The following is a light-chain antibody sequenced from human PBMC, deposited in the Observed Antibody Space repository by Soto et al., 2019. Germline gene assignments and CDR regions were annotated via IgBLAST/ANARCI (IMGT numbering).Light chain of an antibody. CDR2: DAS. J-gene: IGKJ5*01. V-gene: IGKV1-5*01. Sequence: DRVTITCRASQSISSWLAWYQQKPGKAPKLLIYDASSLESGVPSRFSGSGSGTEFTLTISSLQPDDFATYYCQQYNSYPITFGQGTRLEIK. CDR3: QQYNSYPIT. CDR1: QSISSW.